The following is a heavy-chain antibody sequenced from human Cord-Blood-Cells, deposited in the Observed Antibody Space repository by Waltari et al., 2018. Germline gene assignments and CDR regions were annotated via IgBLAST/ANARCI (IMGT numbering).Heavy chain of an antibody. D-gene: IGHD6-6*01. CDR1: GGSFSGYY. J-gene: IGHJ5*02. Sequence: QVQLQQWGAGLLKPSETLSLTCAVYGGSFSGYYRSWIRQPPGKGLEWIGEINHSGSTNDNPSLKSRVTISVDTSKNQFSLKLSSVTAADTAVYYCARDRGGIAARRGFDPWGQGTLVTVSS. CDR3: ARDRGGIAARRGFDP. V-gene: IGHV4-34*01. CDR2: INHSGST.